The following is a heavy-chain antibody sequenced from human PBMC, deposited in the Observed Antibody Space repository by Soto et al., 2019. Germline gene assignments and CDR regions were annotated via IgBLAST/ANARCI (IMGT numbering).Heavy chain of an antibody. V-gene: IGHV4-4*02. CDR2: VLHSGST. J-gene: IGHJ4*02. Sequence: QLQLQESGPGLVKPSGTLSLTCAVSGDSVISNWWWGWVRRSPGKGVEWIADVLHSGSTNYSPSLGSRVTLSVDKSKSQFFRVMNSVTAADPAVYFRVRSPGWYKIDSWGQGILVTVSS. D-gene: IGHD6-19*01. CDR3: VRSPGWYKIDS. CDR1: GDSVISNWW.